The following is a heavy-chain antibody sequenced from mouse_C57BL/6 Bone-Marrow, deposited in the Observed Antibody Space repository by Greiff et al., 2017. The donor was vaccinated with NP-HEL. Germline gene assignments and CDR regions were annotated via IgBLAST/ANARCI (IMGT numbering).Heavy chain of an antibody. CDR2: IDPYDSYT. V-gene: IGHV1-59*01. D-gene: IGHD1-1*01. Sequence: QVHVKQPGAELVRPGTSVKLSCKASGYTFTSYWMHWVKQRPGQGLEWIGVIDPYDSYTNYNQKFKGKATLTVDTSSSTAYMQLSSLTSEDSAVYYCAREGALLRDYFDYWGQGTTLTVSS. CDR3: AREGALLRDYFDY. CDR1: GYTFTSYW. J-gene: IGHJ2*01.